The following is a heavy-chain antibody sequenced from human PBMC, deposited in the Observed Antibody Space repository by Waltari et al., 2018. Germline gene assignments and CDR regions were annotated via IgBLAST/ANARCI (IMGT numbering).Heavy chain of an antibody. D-gene: IGHD4-4*01. V-gene: IGHV1-69*12. J-gene: IGHJ5*02. CDR2: IIPIFGTA. CDR1: GGTFRSYA. CDR3: ARDVVATVTNNWFDP. Sequence: QVQLVQSGAEVKKPGSSVKVSCKASGGTFRSYAISWVRQAPGQVLEWMGGIIPIFGTANYAQKFQGRVTITADESTSTAYMELSSRRSEDTAVYYCARDVVATVTNNWFDPWGQGTLVTVSS.